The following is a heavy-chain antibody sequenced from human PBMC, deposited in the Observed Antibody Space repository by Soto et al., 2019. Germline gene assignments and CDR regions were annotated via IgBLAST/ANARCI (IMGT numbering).Heavy chain of an antibody. J-gene: IGHJ6*03. CDR1: GFNFGNYA. Sequence: VGSQRLSCTAAGFNFGNYAMSWVRKATGKGLEWVANIKQDGSKKYYVDSVKGRFTISRDNAKNSLYLQMNSLRAEDTAVYYCARLGAKEDYYYYYMDVWGKGTTVTVSS. CDR3: ARLGAKEDYYYYYMDV. V-gene: IGHV3-7*01. D-gene: IGHD3-16*01. CDR2: IKQDGSKK.